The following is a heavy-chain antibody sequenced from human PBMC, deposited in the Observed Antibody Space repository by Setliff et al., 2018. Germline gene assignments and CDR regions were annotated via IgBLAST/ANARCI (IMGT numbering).Heavy chain of an antibody. CDR3: ARRWETGDQDAYDI. CDR1: GFTYKNDW. CDR2: INPDGSAK. V-gene: IGHV3-7*03. D-gene: IGHD7-27*01. J-gene: IGHJ3*02. Sequence: GGSLRLSCGASGFTYKNDWVSWVRQAPGKGLEWLASINPDGSAKYYVDSVKGRFTISRDNAKNSLYLQMNSLRVEDTAVYYCARRWETGDQDAYDIWGQGTMVTVSS.